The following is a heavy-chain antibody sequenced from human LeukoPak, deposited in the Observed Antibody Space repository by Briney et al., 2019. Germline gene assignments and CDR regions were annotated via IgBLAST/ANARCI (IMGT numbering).Heavy chain of an antibody. CDR3: ARAVAGTDEIDS. J-gene: IGHJ4*02. D-gene: IGHD6-19*01. Sequence: GGSLRLSCAASGFTFSSYAMSWVRQAPGKGLEWVSAIGSGGDTYYAGSVKGRFTISRESAKNSFYLQMNSLSAGDTAVYFCARAVAGTDEIDSWGQGTLVTVSS. V-gene: IGHV3-13*01. CDR2: IGSGGDT. CDR1: GFTFSSYA.